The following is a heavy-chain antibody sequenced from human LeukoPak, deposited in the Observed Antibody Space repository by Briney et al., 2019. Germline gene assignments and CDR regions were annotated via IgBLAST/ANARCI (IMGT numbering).Heavy chain of an antibody. D-gene: IGHD4-17*01. CDR2: IRYDGSNE. V-gene: IGHV3-30*02. CDR1: GFTFSSYG. Sequence: GGSLRLSCAAPGFTFSSYGMHWVRQAPGKGLEWVSFIRYDGSNEYYGDSVKGRFTISRDNAKNSLYLQMNSLRAEDTAVYYCARDGAVTNGRYFDYWGQGTLVTVSS. J-gene: IGHJ4*02. CDR3: ARDGAVTNGRYFDY.